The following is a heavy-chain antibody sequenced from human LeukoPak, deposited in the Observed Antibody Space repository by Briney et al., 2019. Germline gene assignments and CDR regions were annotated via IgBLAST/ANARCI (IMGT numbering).Heavy chain of an antibody. Sequence: PSEALSLTCAAYGGSFSGYYWSWIRQPPGKGLEWIGEINHSGSTNYNPSLKSRVTISVDTSKNQFSLKLSSVTAADTAVYYCARGGDIAAGFAFDYWGQGTLVTVSS. CDR2: INHSGST. V-gene: IGHV4-34*01. CDR3: ARGGDIAAGFAFDY. CDR1: GGSFSGYY. J-gene: IGHJ4*02. D-gene: IGHD6-13*01.